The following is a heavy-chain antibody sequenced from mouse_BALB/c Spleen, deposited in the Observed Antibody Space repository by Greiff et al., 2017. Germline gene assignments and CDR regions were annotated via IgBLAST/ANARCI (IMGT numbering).Heavy chain of an antibody. CDR3: ARGDYYGSSSLYYYAMDY. J-gene: IGHJ4*01. CDR2: ISSGSSTI. CDR1: GFTFSSFG. Sequence: DVKLVESGGGLVQPGGSRKLSCAASGFTFSSFGMHWVRQAPEKGLEWVAYISSGSSTIYYADTVKGRFTISRDNPKNTLFLQMNSLRSEDTAMYYCARGDYYGSSSLYYYAMDYWGQGTSVTVSA. V-gene: IGHV5-17*02. D-gene: IGHD1-1*01.